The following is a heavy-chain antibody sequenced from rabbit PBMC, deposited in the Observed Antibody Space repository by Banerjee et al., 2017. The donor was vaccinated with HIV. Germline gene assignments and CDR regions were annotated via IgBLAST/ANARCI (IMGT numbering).Heavy chain of an antibody. CDR2: IYTGSAYT. Sequence: QEQLVEYGGDLVQPEGSLTVTCKASGIDFSSSYWICWVRQAPGKGLEWIGCIYTGSAYTHYATWAKGRFTISVTSSTTVTLQMPSLTAADTATYFCARGYGGGSWTTLTRLDLWGPGTLVTVS. V-gene: IGHV1S45*01. D-gene: IGHD8-1*01. CDR1: GIDFSSSYW. CDR3: ARGYGGGSWTTLTRLDL. J-gene: IGHJ3*01.